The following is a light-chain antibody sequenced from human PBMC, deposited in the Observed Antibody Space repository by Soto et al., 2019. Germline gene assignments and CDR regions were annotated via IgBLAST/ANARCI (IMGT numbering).Light chain of an antibody. J-gene: IGKJ1*01. Sequence: DIQMTQSPSTLSASVGDRVTITCRASQSISSWLAWFQQKPGKAPNLLIYDASSLESGVPSRFSGSGSGTEFTLTISSLQPDDFATYYCQQYNSNWWTFGQGTKVDI. CDR1: QSISSW. CDR3: QQYNSNWWT. CDR2: DAS. V-gene: IGKV1-5*01.